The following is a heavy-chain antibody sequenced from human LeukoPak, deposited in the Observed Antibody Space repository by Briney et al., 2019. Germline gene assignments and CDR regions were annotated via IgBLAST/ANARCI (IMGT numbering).Heavy chain of an antibody. CDR2: IYYSGST. V-gene: IGHV4-39*07. CDR1: GGSISSSSYY. Sequence: SETLSLTCTVSGGSISSSSYYWGWIRQPPGKGLEWIGSIYYSGSTYYNPSLKSRVTISVDTSKNQFSLKLSSVTAADTAVYYCARSHCSSTSCSKDLFDYWGQGTLVTVSS. CDR3: ARSHCSSTSCSKDLFDY. J-gene: IGHJ4*02. D-gene: IGHD2-2*01.